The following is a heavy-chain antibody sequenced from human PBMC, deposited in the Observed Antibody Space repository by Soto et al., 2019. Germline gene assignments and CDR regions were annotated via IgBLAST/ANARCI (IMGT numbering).Heavy chain of an antibody. CDR2: IYYSGST. D-gene: IGHD4-17*01. CDR1: GGSISSYY. Sequence: PSETLSLTCTVAGGSISSYYWSWLRQPPGKGLEWIGYIYYSGSTNYNPFLKSRVTISVDTSKNQFYLKLSSVTAADTAVYYCARDGGDYHFDYWGQGTLVTVSS. CDR3: ARDGGDYHFDY. V-gene: IGHV4-59*01. J-gene: IGHJ4*02.